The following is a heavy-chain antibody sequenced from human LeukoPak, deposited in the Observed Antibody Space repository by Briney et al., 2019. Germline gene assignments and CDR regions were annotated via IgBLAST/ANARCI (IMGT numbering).Heavy chain of an antibody. D-gene: IGHD3-22*01. CDR3: AKDLVTGLVVITTLSQ. CDR1: GFTFSTYA. V-gene: IGHV3-23*01. J-gene: IGHJ4*02. CDR2: ISGSGGST. Sequence: GGSLRLSCAGSGFTFSTYAMSWVRQAPGKGLEWVSPISGSGGSTYYADSVKGRFTISRDNSKNTLYLQMNSLRAEDTAVYFCAKDLVTGLVVITTLSQGGEGTRDSVSS.